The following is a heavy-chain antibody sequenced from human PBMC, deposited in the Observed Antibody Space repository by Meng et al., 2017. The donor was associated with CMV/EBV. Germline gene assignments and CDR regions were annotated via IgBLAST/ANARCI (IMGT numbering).Heavy chain of an antibody. D-gene: IGHD6-13*01. CDR2: ISAYNGNT. J-gene: IGHJ4*02. CDR3: ARDSPDSLEAPQQLAIFDY. V-gene: IGHV1-18*01. Sequence: ASVNVSCKASGYTFTSYGISWVRQAPGQGLEWMGWISAYNGNTNYAQKPQGRVTMTTDTSTSTAYLELRSLRSDDTAVYYCARDSPDSLEAPQQLAIFDYWGQGTLVTVSS. CDR1: GYTFTSYG.